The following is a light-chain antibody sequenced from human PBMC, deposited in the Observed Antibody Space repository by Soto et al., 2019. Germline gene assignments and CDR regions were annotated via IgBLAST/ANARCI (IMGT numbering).Light chain of an antibody. V-gene: IGKV3-11*01. CDR1: QSVSSY. CDR3: QQRSNLPPT. Sequence: EIVLTQSPATLSLSPGERATLSGRASQSVSSYLAWYQPTHGQAPRILIYDASNRDTGIPDRFSGVWSGTDFTLPISSLEPEDFEVYYCQQRSNLPPTFGQGTRLEIK. CDR2: DAS. J-gene: IGKJ5*01.